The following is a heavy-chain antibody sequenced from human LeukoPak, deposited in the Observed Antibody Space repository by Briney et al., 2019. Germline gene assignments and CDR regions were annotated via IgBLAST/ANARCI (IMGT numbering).Heavy chain of an antibody. D-gene: IGHD5-18*01. V-gene: IGHV1-2*02. Sequence: ASVKVSFKSSGYTFTGYYMHWVRQAPGQGLEWMGWINPNSGGTNYAQKFQGRVTMTRDTSISTAYMELSRLRSDDTAVYYCASTIDTAMPRYEYWGQGTLVTVSS. CDR2: INPNSGGT. CDR3: ASTIDTAMPRYEY. J-gene: IGHJ4*02. CDR1: GYTFTGYY.